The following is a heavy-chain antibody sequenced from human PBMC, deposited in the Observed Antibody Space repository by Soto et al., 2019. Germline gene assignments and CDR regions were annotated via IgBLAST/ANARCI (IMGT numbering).Heavy chain of an antibody. D-gene: IGHD2-21*01. CDR3: ARGPYCGDECYFAY. CDR2: IYNSGTT. J-gene: IGHJ4*02. V-gene: IGHV4-4*07. CDR1: GGSISGYY. Sequence: QVHLQKPGPGLVKPSETLSPTCRVFGGSISGYYWSWIRQPAGKGLDWIGRIYNSGTTNYNPSLESRVTMSVDPSKNQISQKLSSATAADTTIYYCARGPYCGDECYFAYWGQGTLVTVSS.